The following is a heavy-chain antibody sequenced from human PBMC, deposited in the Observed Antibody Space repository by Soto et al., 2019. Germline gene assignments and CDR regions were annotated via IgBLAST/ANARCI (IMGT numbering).Heavy chain of an antibody. D-gene: IGHD2-15*01. V-gene: IGHV1-18*01. CDR3: ARDLHSGGKYWYFDI. Sequence: QVQLVQSGAEVKKPGASVKVSCKASGYTFTHYGITWVRQAPGQGLEWMGWINNFSGDTNYPQKLQGRLTMTTDTSTNTVYMELRNLRSDDTAVYYCARDLHSGGKYWYFDIWGRGTLVTVSS. CDR1: GYTFTHYG. J-gene: IGHJ2*01. CDR2: INNFSGDT.